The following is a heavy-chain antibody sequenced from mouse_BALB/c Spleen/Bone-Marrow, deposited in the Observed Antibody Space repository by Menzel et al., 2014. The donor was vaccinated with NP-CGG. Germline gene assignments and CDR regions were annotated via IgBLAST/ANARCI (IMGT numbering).Heavy chain of an antibody. V-gene: IGHV3-2*02. CDR3: ARTTTVVSHFDY. Sequence: EVKLQESGPGLVKPSQSLSLTCTVTGYSITSDYAWNWIRQFPGNKLEWMGYISYSGSTSYNPSLKSRISITRDTSKNQFFLQLISVTTEDTATYYCARTTTVVSHFDYWGQGTTLTVSS. CDR2: ISYSGST. J-gene: IGHJ2*01. D-gene: IGHD1-1*01. CDR1: GYSITSDYA.